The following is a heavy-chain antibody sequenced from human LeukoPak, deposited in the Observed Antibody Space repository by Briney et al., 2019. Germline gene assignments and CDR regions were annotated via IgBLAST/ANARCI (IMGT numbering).Heavy chain of an antibody. D-gene: IGHD1-26*01. J-gene: IGHJ4*02. CDR1: GFTFSSYG. CDR2: ISYDGSHK. V-gene: IGHV3-30*18. Sequence: PGRSLRLSCAASGFTFSSYGMHWVRQAPGKGLVWVALISYDGSHKYYADSVKGQFTISRDNSKNTLYLQMNSLRAEDTAVYYCAKAQYSGSLEAFDYWGQGTLVTVSS. CDR3: AKAQYSGSLEAFDY.